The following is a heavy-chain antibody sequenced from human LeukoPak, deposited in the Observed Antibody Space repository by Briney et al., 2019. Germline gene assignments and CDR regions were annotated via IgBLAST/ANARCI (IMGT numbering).Heavy chain of an antibody. D-gene: IGHD2-2*02. CDR1: GGTFSSYA. Sequence: GSSVKVSCKASGGTFSSYAISWVRQAPGQGLEWMGGIIPIFGTANYAQKFQGRVTITADESTSTAYMELSSLRSEDTAVYYCAIDAYCSSTSCYTYYFDYWGQGTLVTVSS. CDR3: AIDAYCSSTSCYTYYFDY. J-gene: IGHJ4*02. V-gene: IGHV1-69*01. CDR2: IIPIFGTA.